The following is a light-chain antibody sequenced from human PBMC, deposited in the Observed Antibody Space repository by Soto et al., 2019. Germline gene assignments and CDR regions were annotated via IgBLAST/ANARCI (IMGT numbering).Light chain of an antibody. CDR2: GAS. J-gene: IGKJ1*01. V-gene: IGKV3-15*01. CDR1: QSVSSD. CDR3: QHYNNWPRT. Sequence: EIVLTQSPGTLSLSPGERATLSCRSRQSVSSDLAWYQQKPGQAPRLLIYGASTRATGIPARFSGSGSGTEFTLTISSLQSEDFAVYYCQHYNNWPRTFGQGTKVDIK.